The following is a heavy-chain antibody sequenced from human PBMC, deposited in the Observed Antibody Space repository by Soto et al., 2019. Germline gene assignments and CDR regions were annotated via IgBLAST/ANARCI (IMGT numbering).Heavy chain of an antibody. CDR2: IWYDGSNK. D-gene: IGHD6-19*01. CDR3: ARDRGYSSGWPIDY. J-gene: IGHJ4*02. CDR1: GFTFSSYG. Sequence: GGSLRLSCAASGFTFSSYGMHWVRQAPGKGLEWVAVIWYDGSNKYYADSVKGRFTISRDNSKNTLYLQMNSPRAEDTAVYYCARDRGYSSGWPIDYWGQGTLVTVSS. V-gene: IGHV3-33*01.